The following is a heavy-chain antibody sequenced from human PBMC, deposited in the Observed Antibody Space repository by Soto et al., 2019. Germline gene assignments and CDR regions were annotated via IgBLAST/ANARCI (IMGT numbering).Heavy chain of an antibody. V-gene: IGHV4-59*08. CDR3: ARCTMNWFEP. J-gene: IGHJ5*02. CDR1: GGSISSYY. D-gene: IGHD3-3*01. CDR2: IYYSGST. Sequence: PSETLSLTCTVSGGSISSYYWSWIRQPPGKGLEWIGYIYYSGSTNYNPSLKSRVTISVDTSKNQFSLKLSSVTAADTAVYYCARCTMNWFEPWGQGTLVTVSS.